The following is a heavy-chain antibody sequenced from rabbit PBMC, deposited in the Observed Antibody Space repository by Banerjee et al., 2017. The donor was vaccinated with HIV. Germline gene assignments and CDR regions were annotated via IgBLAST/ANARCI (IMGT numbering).Heavy chain of an antibody. CDR2: IYAGSSGTT. CDR1: GFSFSSVYW. Sequence: SLEESGGDLVKPGASLTLTCTASGFSFSSVYWIYWVRQAPGKGLEWIACIYAGSSGTTYYASWAKGRFTISKTSSTTVTLQMTSLTAADTATYFCARDLAGVIGWNFNLLGQGTLVTVS. V-gene: IGHV1S40*01. D-gene: IGHD4-1*01. J-gene: IGHJ4*01. CDR3: ARDLAGVIGWNFNL.